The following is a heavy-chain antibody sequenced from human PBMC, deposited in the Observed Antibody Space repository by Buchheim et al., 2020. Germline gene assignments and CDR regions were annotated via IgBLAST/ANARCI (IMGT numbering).Heavy chain of an antibody. V-gene: IGHV3-74*01. J-gene: IGHJ4*02. CDR1: GFTFSSYW. Sequence: EVQLVESGGGLVQPGGSLRLSCAASGFTFSSYWMHWVRRAPGKGLVWVSRINSDGSSTSYADSVKGRFTISRDNAKNTLYLQMNSLRAEDTAVYYCARGESYYYDSSGYYYDPPFDYWGQGTL. CDR2: INSDGSST. CDR3: ARGESYYYDSSGYYYDPPFDY. D-gene: IGHD3-22*01.